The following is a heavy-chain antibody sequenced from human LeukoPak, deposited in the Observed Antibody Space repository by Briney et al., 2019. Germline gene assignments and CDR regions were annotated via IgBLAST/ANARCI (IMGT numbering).Heavy chain of an antibody. D-gene: IGHD3-10*01. CDR1: GGSFSGYY. J-gene: IGHJ4*02. CDR2: INHSGST. CDR3: ARGHGLYGY. V-gene: IGHV4-34*01. Sequence: PSETLSLTCAVYGGSFSGYYWSWIRQPPGKGLEWIGEINHSGSTNYNTSLKSRVTISVDTSKNQFSLKLSSVTAADTAVYYCARGHGLYGYWGQGTLVTVSS.